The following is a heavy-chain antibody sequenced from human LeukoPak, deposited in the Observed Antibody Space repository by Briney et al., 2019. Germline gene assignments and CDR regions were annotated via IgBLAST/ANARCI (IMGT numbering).Heavy chain of an antibody. D-gene: IGHD3-22*01. CDR2: INHSGST. CDR3: ASNYHDSSGYYYGISY. J-gene: IGHJ4*02. CDR1: GGSFSGYY. Sequence: SETLSLTCAVYGGSFSGYYWSWIRQPPGKGLEWIGEINHSGSTNYNPSLKSRVTISVDTSKNQFSLKLSSVTAADAAVYYCASNYHDSSGYYYGISYWGQGTLVTVSS. V-gene: IGHV4-34*01.